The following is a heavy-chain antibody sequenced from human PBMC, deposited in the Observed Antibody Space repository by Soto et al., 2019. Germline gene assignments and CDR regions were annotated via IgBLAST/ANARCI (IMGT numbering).Heavy chain of an antibody. D-gene: IGHD1-26*01. J-gene: IGHJ5*02. V-gene: IGHV4-34*01. CDR1: SGSFSGYY. CDR2: INHSGST. CDR3: ARGGGVYHRGSHNWFDT. Sequence: SQTLSHTCSVYSGSFSGYYLSLILHPPVKGLEWIGEINHSGSTNYNPSLKSRVTISVDTSKNQFSLKLSSVTAADTAVYYCARGGGVYHRGSHNWFDTWGQGTLVTVSS.